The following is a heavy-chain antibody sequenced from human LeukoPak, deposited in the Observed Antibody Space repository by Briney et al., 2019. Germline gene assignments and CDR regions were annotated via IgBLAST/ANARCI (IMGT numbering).Heavy chain of an antibody. CDR2: ISGYNDNT. J-gene: IGHJ4*02. Sequence: ASVTVSCKASGYTFINYGITWVRHAPGQGLEWMGWISGYNDNTNYAQNLQGRVTMSADTSTNTTYMALRGLRFDDTAVYYCATGGVSSAYVDYWGQGTLVSVSS. V-gene: IGHV1-18*04. CDR1: GYTFINYG. D-gene: IGHD3-22*01. CDR3: ATGGVSSAYVDY.